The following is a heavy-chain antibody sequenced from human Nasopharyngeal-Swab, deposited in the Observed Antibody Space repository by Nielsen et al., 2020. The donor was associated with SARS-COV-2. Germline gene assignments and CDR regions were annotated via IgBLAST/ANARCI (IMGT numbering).Heavy chain of an antibody. CDR1: GFTFSSYG. CDR3: AKEKRGYSYGDYYYYYYYMDV. J-gene: IGHJ6*03. D-gene: IGHD5-18*01. Sequence: GESLKIPCAASGFTFSSYGMHWVRQAPGKGLEWVAVISYDGSNKYYADSVKGRFTISRDNSKNTLYLQMNSLRAEDTAVYYCAKEKRGYSYGDYYYYYYYMDVWGKGTTVTVSS. CDR2: ISYDGSNK. V-gene: IGHV3-30*18.